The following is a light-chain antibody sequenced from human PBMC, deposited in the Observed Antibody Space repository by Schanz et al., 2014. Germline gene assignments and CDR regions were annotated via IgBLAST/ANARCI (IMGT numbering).Light chain of an antibody. V-gene: IGLV1-36*01. CDR1: TSNIGSNA. J-gene: IGLJ3*02. CDR3: AAWDDSLNGRGV. Sequence: QSVLTQPPSVSAAPGQRVTVSCSGSTSNIGSNAVNWFQQFPGKAPKLLIYYDDMLHSGVSDRFSGSKSGTSASLAISGLQSEDEGDYYCAAWDDSLNGRGVFGGGTKLTVL. CDR2: YDD.